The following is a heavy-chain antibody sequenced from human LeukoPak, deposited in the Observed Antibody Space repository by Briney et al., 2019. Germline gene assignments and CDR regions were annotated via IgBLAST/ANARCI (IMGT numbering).Heavy chain of an antibody. J-gene: IGHJ4*02. CDR3: VRDRGDYSGDPGYFEY. CDR1: GASISTGYYY. Sequence: TLSLTCTVSGASISTGYYYWTWIRQHPGKGLEWIGCLHPTGSTYYNPSLKSRLSISVGTSKNQFSLRLSSVTVADTAVYYCVRDRGDYSGDPGYFEYWGQGILVTVSS. CDR2: LHPTGST. V-gene: IGHV4-31*03. D-gene: IGHD4-23*01.